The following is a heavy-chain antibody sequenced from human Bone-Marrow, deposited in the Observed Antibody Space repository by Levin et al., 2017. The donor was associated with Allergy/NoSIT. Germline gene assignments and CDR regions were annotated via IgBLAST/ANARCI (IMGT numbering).Heavy chain of an antibody. J-gene: IGHJ3*02. D-gene: IGHD2-8*02. Sequence: GGSLSLSCAASGFTFSNIGMHWVRQAPGKGLEWVAVISYDGSNQDYADSVKGRFTISRDNSKNTLSLQMNSLRVEDTAVYYCTKPGGGSKGNPFDIWGQGTMVTVSS. CDR1: GFTFSNIG. CDR2: ISYDGSNQ. CDR3: TKPGGGSKGNPFDI. V-gene: IGHV3-30*18.